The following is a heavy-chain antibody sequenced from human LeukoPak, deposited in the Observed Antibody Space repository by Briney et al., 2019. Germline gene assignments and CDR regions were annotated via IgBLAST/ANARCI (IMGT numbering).Heavy chain of an antibody. CDR2: ISYDGSNK. CDR3: AKDCQSHDSSGLDY. CDR1: GFTFSTYG. Sequence: PGRSLRLSCAASGFTFSTYGMHWVRQAPGKGLEWVAVISYDGSNKYYADSVKGRFTISRDNSKNTLYLQMNSLRAEDTAVYYCAKDCQSHDSSGLDYWGQGTLVTVSS. D-gene: IGHD3-22*01. V-gene: IGHV3-30*18. J-gene: IGHJ4*02.